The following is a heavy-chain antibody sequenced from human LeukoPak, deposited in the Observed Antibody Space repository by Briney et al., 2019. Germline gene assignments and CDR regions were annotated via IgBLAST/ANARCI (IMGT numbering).Heavy chain of an antibody. CDR3: AKSRVVDRRGYFDY. V-gene: IGHV3-23*01. CDR2: IGTGGDT. D-gene: IGHD2-15*01. Sequence: PGGSLRLSCVASGFTFNIYPMTWVRQSPEKGLEWVSTIGTGGDTYYADSVKGRFTISRIDSKYTLYLQMHSLGAEGTAVYYCAKSRVVDRRGYFDYWGQGSLVTVSS. J-gene: IGHJ4*02. CDR1: GFTFNIYP.